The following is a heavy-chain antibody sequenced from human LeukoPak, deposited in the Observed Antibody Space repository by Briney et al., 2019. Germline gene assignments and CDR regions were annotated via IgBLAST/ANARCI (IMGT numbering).Heavy chain of an antibody. Sequence: GSLRLSCAVSGLPFNTYAMSWVRPAPGKGLEWVSTISGSGGNTNYADSVKGRFTISRDNSNNTLYLQMNSLRAEDTAVYYCAKGIGGGYGSGSAFDYWGQGTLVAVSS. D-gene: IGHD6-19*01. V-gene: IGHV3-23*01. J-gene: IGHJ4*02. CDR2: ISGSGGNT. CDR3: AKGIGGGYGSGSAFDY. CDR1: GLPFNTYA.